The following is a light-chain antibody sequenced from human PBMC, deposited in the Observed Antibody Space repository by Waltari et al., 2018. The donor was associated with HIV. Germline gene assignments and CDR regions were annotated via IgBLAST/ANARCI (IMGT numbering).Light chain of an antibody. Sequence: DIVMTQSPGSLAVSLGERATINCKSSQSVLYTSKNKNYVSWYQQKAGQPPKVLIYWSSTRDSGVPERFSGSGSGTDFTLTIDRPQPEDVAVYFCQQYYSTPFTFGGGTRVEIK. CDR2: WSS. CDR1: QSVLYTSKNKNY. J-gene: IGKJ4*01. CDR3: QQYYSTPFT. V-gene: IGKV4-1*01.